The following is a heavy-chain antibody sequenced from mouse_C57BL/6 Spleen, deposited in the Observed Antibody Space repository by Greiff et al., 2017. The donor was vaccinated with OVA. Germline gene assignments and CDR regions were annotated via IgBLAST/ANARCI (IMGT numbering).Heavy chain of an antibody. CDR1: GFTFTTYA. J-gene: IGHJ2*01. Sequence: EVQVVESGGGLVQPKGSLKLSCAASGFTFTTYAMHWVRQAPGKGLEWVARIRRKSSNYATYYADSVKASFTISRADSQSMLYLQMNKLKTEDTAVYYGGRERGWEYYFDYWGKGTTLTVSS. D-gene: IGHD3-3*01. CDR2: IRRKSSNYAT. CDR3: GRERGWEYYFDY. V-gene: IGHV10-3*01.